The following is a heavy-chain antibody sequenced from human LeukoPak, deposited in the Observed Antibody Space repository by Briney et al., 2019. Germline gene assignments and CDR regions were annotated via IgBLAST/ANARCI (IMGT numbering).Heavy chain of an antibody. Sequence: GRSLRLSCAASGFTFSSYAMSWVRQAPGKGLERVSAISGSGGSTYYADSVKGRFTISRDNSKNTLYLQMNSLRAEDTAVYYCARAGDGYFDAFDIWGQGTMVTVSS. CDR2: ISGSGGST. J-gene: IGHJ3*02. V-gene: IGHV3-23*01. CDR3: ARAGDGYFDAFDI. D-gene: IGHD5-24*01. CDR1: GFTFSSYA.